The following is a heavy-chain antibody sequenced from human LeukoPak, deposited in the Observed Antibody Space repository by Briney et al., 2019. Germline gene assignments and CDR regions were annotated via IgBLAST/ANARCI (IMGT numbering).Heavy chain of an antibody. CDR1: GFTFSSYE. J-gene: IGHJ4*02. Sequence: GGSLRLSCAASGFTFSSYEMNWVRQAPGKGLERVSDISSSGSTIYYADSMKGRFTISRDNSKNMLYLQMNSLRAEDTAVYYCAKGGGYYDSPGFQYWGQGILVTVSS. V-gene: IGHV3-48*03. CDR3: AKGGGYYDSPGFQY. CDR2: ISSSGSTI. D-gene: IGHD3-3*01.